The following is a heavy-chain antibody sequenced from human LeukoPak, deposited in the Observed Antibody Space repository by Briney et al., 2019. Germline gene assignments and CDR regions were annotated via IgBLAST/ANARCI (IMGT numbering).Heavy chain of an antibody. CDR1: GFSFSDYY. J-gene: IGHJ4*02. Sequence: GGSLRLSCAASGFSFSDYYMNWLRQAPGKGLEWISYISNRGNSIYYADSMRGRFTISRDNAKNSLFLQMDSLRAEDTAVYYCAKLWIGSSPRYFDYWGQGTLVTVSP. CDR3: AKLWIGSSPRYFDY. V-gene: IGHV3-11*01. D-gene: IGHD1-26*01. CDR2: ISNRGNSI.